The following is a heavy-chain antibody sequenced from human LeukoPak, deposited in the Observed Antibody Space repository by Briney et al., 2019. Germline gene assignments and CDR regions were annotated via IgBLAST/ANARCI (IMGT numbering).Heavy chain of an antibody. D-gene: IGHD2-15*01. J-gene: IGHJ3*02. V-gene: IGHV4-59*12. Sequence: SETLSLTCTVSGGSISSYYWSWIRQPPGKGLEWIGSIYYSGSTYYNPSLKSRVTISVDTSKNQFSLKLSSVTAADTAVYYCARVRESRYCSGGSCFARAFDIWGQGTMVTVSS. CDR1: GGSISSYY. CDR2: IYYSGST. CDR3: ARVRESRYCSGGSCFARAFDI.